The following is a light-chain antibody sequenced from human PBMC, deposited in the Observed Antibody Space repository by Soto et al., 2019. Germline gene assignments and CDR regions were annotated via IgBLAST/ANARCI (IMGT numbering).Light chain of an antibody. J-gene: IGLJ2*01. CDR2: DVS. V-gene: IGLV2-14*01. CDR1: SSDVGGYNY. CDR3: SSYTCSSTYVV. Sequence: QSALTQPASVSGSPGQSITISCTGTSSDVGGYNYVSWYQQHPCKAPKLMIYDVSNRPSGVSNRFSGSKSANTASLTISGLQAEDEADYYCSSYTCSSTYVVFGGGTKLTVL.